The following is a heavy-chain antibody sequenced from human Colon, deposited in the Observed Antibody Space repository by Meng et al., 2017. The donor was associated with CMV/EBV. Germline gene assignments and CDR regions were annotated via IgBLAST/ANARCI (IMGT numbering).Heavy chain of an antibody. Sequence: GGSLRFSCSASGFTFTSYWMHWVRQAPGRGLVWVSRIATDGGSTVHADSVRGRFTISRDSAKSTVFLQMNSLRAEDTAVYYCARGGFASGLDVWGQGTTVTVSS. CDR3: ARGGFASGLDV. V-gene: IGHV3-74*01. CDR2: IATDGGST. J-gene: IGHJ6*02. CDR1: GFTFTSYW. D-gene: IGHD3-10*01.